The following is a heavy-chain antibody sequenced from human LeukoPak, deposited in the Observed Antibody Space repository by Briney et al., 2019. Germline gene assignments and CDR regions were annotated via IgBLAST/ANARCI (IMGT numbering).Heavy chain of an antibody. J-gene: IGHJ4*02. CDR2: IKQDGSEK. CDR1: GFTFSSYW. V-gene: IGHV3-7*03. D-gene: IGHD1-1*01. CDR3: AKKGQADDNGKPD. Sequence: GGSLRLSCAASGFTFSSYWMSWVRQAPGKGLEWVANIKQDGSEKYYVDSVKGRFTISRDNAKNSLYLQMNSLRADDTAVYYCAKKGQADDNGKPDWGQGTLVTVSS.